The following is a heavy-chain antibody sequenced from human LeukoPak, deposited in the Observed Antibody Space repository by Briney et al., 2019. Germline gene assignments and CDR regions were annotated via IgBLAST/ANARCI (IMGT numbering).Heavy chain of an antibody. CDR1: GFTFNNYG. V-gene: IGHV3-21*01. J-gene: IGHJ5*02. CDR3: AREDWFDP. Sequence: GGSLRLSCAASGFTFNNYGLIWVRQAPGKGLEWVSSISSSSSYIYYADSVKGRFTISRDNAKNSLYLQMNSLRAEDTAVYYCAREDWFDPWGQGTLVTVSS. CDR2: ISSSSSYI.